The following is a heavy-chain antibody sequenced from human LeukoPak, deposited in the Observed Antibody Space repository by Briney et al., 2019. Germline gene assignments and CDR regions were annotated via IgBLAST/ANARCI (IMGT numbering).Heavy chain of an antibody. J-gene: IGHJ4*02. CDR3: ARQVGAVAGLAFHI. CDR1: GYSFTSSW. Sequence: GESLKSSCKGSGYSFTSSWIGWMRQMPGKGLEWMGNIYPGDSDTRYSPSFQGQVTISADKSISTAYLQWSSLKASDTAMYYCARQVGAVAGLAFHIWGQGTLVTVSS. V-gene: IGHV5-51*01. CDR2: IYPGDSDT. D-gene: IGHD6-19*01.